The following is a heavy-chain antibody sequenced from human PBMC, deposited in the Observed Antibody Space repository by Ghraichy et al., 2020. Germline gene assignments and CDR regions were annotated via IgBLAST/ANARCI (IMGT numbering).Heavy chain of an antibody. J-gene: IGHJ6*02. CDR3: ARQGSITMIVAVKGGMDV. CDR1: GFTFSSYW. Sequence: GGSLRLSCAASGFTFSSYWMHWVRQAPGKGLVWVSRINSDGSSTSYADSVKGRFTISRDNAKNTLYLQMNSLRAEDTAVYYCARQGSITMIVAVKGGMDVWGQGTTVTVSS. V-gene: IGHV3-74*01. D-gene: IGHD3-22*01. CDR2: INSDGSST.